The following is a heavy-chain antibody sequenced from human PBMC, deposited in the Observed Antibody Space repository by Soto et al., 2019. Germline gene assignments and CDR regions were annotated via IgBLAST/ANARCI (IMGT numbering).Heavy chain of an antibody. CDR3: ARDLGGLGPQDY. J-gene: IGHJ4*02. CDR2: IYYSGST. Sequence: QVQLQESGPGLVKPSQTLSLICTVSGGSISSGGYYWSWIRQHPGKGLEWIGYIYYSGSTYYNPSLKSRVTISVDTSKNQFSLKLSSVTAADTAVYYCARDLGGLGPQDYWGQGTLVTVSS. V-gene: IGHV4-31*03. CDR1: GGSISSGGYY. D-gene: IGHD3-16*01.